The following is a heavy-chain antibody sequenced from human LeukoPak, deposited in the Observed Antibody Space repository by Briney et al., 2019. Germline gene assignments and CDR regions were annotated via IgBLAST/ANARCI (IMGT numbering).Heavy chain of an antibody. CDR1: GFTFSSSA. J-gene: IGHJ4*02. Sequence: GGSLRLSCAASGFTFSSSAMSWVRQAPGKGLEWVSSISGSGSGGSTYYADSVKGRFTISRDNSKNTLYLQMNSLRAEDTAVYYCASSSGYLNWGQGTLVTVSS. CDR2: ISGSGSGGST. V-gene: IGHV3-23*01. D-gene: IGHD3-22*01. CDR3: ASSSGYLN.